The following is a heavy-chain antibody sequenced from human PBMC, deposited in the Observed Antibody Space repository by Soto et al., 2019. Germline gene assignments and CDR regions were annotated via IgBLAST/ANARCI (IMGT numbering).Heavy chain of an antibody. CDR1: GGTFSSYA. D-gene: IGHD5-12*01. CDR2: IIPIFGTA. CDR3: ASFGVDRDIVATIGGDY. J-gene: IGHJ4*02. Sequence: GASVKVSCKASGGTFSSYAISWVRQAPGQGLEWMGGIIPIFGTANYAQKFQGRVTITADESTSTAYMELSSLRSEDTAVYYCASFGVDRDIVATIGGDYWGQGTLVTVSS. V-gene: IGHV1-69*13.